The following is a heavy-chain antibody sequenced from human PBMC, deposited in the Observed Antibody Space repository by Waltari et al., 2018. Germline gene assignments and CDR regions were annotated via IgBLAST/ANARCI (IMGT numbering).Heavy chain of an antibody. J-gene: IGHJ4*02. CDR2: IYYSGST. Sequence: VQLVETGGGLIQPGGSLRLSCAASGFTVSSNYMGWVRQAPGKGLEWIGNIYYSGSTYYNPSLKSRVTISVDTSKNQFSLKLSSVTAADTAVYYCAREPTGPRDYWGQGTLVTVSS. CDR1: GFTVSSNY. V-gene: IGHV4-39*07. D-gene: IGHD1-1*01. CDR3: AREPTGPRDY.